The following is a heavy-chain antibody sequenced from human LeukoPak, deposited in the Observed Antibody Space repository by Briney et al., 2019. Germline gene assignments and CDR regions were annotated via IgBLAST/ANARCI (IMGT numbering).Heavy chain of an antibody. D-gene: IGHD3-3*01. CDR3: ARGVRRFLEWVSMDV. CDR1: GFTFSNFV. Sequence: GGSLRLSCAASGFTFSNFVMHWGRQAPGKGLEWVAVISYDGSNQYYADSVKGRFTISRDNSKNTVFLQMNSLRPEDTAVYYCARGVRRFLEWVSMDVWGKGTTVTVSS. J-gene: IGHJ6*03. CDR2: ISYDGSNQ. V-gene: IGHV3-30-3*01.